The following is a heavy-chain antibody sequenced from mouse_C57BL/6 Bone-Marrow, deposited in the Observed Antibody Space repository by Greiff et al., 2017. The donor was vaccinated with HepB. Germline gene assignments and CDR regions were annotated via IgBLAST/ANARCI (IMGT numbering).Heavy chain of an antibody. J-gene: IGHJ2*01. CDR2: IWSGGST. Sequence: QVQLQQSGPGLVQPSQSLSITCTVSGFSLTSYGVHWVRQSPGKGLEWLGVIWSGGSTDYNAAFISRLSISKDNSKSQVFFKMNSLQADDTAIYYCASIYLDYWGQGTTLTVSS. CDR3: ASIYLDY. CDR1: GFSLTSYG. V-gene: IGHV2-2*01.